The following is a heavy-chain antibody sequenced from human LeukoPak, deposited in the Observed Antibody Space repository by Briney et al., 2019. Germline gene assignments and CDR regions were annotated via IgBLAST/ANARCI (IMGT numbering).Heavy chain of an antibody. V-gene: IGHV3-53*01. D-gene: IGHD1-26*01. J-gene: IGHJ4*02. CDR3: ARRVHRAGSYSSHSDY. Sequence: PGGSLRLSCAASGFTVSTNYMSWVRQAPGKGLQWVSVIYSGGSTYYADSVKGRFTISRDNSKNTLYLQMNSLRAEDTAVYYCARRVHRAGSYSSHSDYWGQGTLVTVSS. CDR1: GFTVSTNY. CDR2: IYSGGST.